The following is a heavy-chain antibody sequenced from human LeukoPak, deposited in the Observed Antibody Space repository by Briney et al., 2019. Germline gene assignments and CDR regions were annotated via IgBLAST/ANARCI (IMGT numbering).Heavy chain of an antibody. CDR1: GGSISSYY. V-gene: IGHV4-59*01. Sequence: SETLSLTCTVSGGSISSYYWSWIRQPPGKGLEWIGYIYYSGSTNYNPSLKSRVAISVDTSKNQFSLKLSSVTAADTAVYYCARGAAIEPDYWGQGTLVTVSS. D-gene: IGHD2-2*02. CDR2: IYYSGST. CDR3: ARGAAIEPDY. J-gene: IGHJ4*02.